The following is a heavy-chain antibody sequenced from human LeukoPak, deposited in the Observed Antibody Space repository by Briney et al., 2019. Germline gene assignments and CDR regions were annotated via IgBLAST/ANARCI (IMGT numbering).Heavy chain of an antibody. CDR3: ARDALRGYTSNWFDP. CDR2: ITSSSGHI. D-gene: IGHD5-18*01. Sequence: GGSLRLSCVGPGFTFGSHSFGSQTMSWVRQAPGKGLEWVASITSSSGHIYYADSLEGRFIISRDNAKNSVFLQMNSLRAEDTAVYYCARDALRGYTSNWFDPWGQGTLVTVSS. J-gene: IGHJ5*02. V-gene: IGHV3-21*01. CDR1: GFTFGSHS.